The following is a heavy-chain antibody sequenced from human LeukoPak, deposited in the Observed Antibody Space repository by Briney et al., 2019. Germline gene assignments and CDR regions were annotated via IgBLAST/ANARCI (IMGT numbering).Heavy chain of an antibody. J-gene: IGHJ4*02. CDR2: IGADGGTI. V-gene: IGHV3-48*01. CDR1: GFTFSSFR. CDR3: TREFGS. Sequence: GGSLRLSCATSGFTFSSFRMNWVRQAPGKGLEWVSYIGADGGTIYYADSVRGRFTISRDNAKSMAYLQMNSLRAEDTALYYCTREFGSWGQGTLVTVSS.